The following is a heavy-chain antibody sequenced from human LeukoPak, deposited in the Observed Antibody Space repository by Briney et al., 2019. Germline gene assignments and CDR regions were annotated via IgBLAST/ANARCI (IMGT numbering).Heavy chain of an antibody. D-gene: IGHD3-9*01. CDR1: GFTLDELS. CDR3: AIGGFDILTGYKK. Sequence: ASVEVSCKVSGFTLDELSMHWLRQAPGKGPEWMGGFDPEDGETVYAQKFQDRVTLTEDRSTDIAYMELSSLRFEDTAVYYCAIGGFDILTGYKKWGQGTLVTVSS. V-gene: IGHV1-24*01. CDR2: FDPEDGET. J-gene: IGHJ4*02.